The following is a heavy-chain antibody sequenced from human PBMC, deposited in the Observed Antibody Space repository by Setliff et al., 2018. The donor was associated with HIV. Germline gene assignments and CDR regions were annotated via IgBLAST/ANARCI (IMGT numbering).Heavy chain of an antibody. D-gene: IGHD3-3*01. J-gene: IGHJ4*02. CDR1: GDSVSRSNYH. CDR3: ASLFRLSGFWISFLPDY. CDR2: IDYNEIT. V-gene: IGHV4-39*01. Sequence: SETLSLTCTVSGDSVSRSNYHWAWIRQPPGKGPEWIGSIDYNEITYYNPSLKSRVTLSVDTPKNQFSLYLSSVTASDTAVYYCASLFRLSGFWISFLPDYWGQGRLVTVSS.